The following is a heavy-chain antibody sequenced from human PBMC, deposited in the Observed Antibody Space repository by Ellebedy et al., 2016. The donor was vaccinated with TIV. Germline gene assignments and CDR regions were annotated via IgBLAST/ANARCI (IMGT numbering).Heavy chain of an antibody. V-gene: IGHV3-23*01. J-gene: IGHJ3*02. D-gene: IGHD4-17*01. CDR3: VTRQQTVTTNWGAFDI. Sequence: GGSLRLXCAASGFTFSSYVMNWVRQAPGKGLEWVSTISGSGGSTYYTDYVKGRFTISRDNSKNTLYLQMSSLRAEDTAVYYCVTRQQTVTTNWGAFDIWGQGTMVTVSS. CDR2: ISGSGGST. CDR1: GFTFSSYV.